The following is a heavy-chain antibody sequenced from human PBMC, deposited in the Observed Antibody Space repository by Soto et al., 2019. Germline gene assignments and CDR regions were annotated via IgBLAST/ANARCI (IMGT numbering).Heavy chain of an antibody. CDR1: GFTVGGNY. CDR3: ARGYQGY. D-gene: IGHD2-2*01. V-gene: IGHV3-53*01. J-gene: IGHJ4*02. CDR2: LYSGGTT. Sequence: GGSLRLSCAASGFTVGGNYMSWVRQAPGKGLEWVSVLYSGGTTYYADSVRGRFTISRDNSRSMTFLEMTGLRAEDTAIYYCARGYQGYWGQGTLVTVSS.